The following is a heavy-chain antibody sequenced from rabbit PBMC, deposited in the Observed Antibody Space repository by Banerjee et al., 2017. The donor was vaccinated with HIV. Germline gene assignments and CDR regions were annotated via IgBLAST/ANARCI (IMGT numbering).Heavy chain of an antibody. CDR3: ARDLAGVIGWNFDL. CDR2: IYGGSSGTT. V-gene: IGHV1S45*01. CDR1: GFSFSSSCW. Sequence: QQQLVESGGGLVQPGGSLTLSCTASGFSFSSSCWLCWVRQAPGKGLEWIACIYGGSSGTTYYATWAKGRFTISKTSSTTVILQMTSLTAADTATYFCARDLAGVIGWNFDLWGQGTLVTVS. J-gene: IGHJ4*01. D-gene: IGHD4-1*01.